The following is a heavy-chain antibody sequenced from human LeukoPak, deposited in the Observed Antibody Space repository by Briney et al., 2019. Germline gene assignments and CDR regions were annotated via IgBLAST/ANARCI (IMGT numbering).Heavy chain of an antibody. CDR2: ISSSSSYI. D-gene: IGHD3-22*01. V-gene: IGHV3-21*01. Sequence: GGSLRLSCAASGFTFSSYSMNWVRQAPGKGLEWVSSISSSSSYIYYADSVKGRFTISRDNAKNSLYLQMNSLRAEDTAVYYCARDCGRLTLSVSSGCPPGTFDYWGQGTLVTVSS. J-gene: IGHJ4*02. CDR3: ARDCGRLTLSVSSGCPPGTFDY. CDR1: GFTFSSYS.